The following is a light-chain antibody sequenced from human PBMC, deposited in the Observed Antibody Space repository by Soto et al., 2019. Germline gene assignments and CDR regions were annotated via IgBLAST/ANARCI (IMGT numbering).Light chain of an antibody. CDR3: AAWDASLNGPV. CDR2: TNN. V-gene: IGLV1-44*01. J-gene: IGLJ2*01. Sequence: QSVLSQPPSASGTPGQRVIISCSGSNSNIGRNTVNWYQLLPGTAPKLLIYTNNQRPSGVPDRFSASKSGTSASLAISGLQSEDEADYYCAAWDASLNGPVFGGGTKVT. CDR1: NSNIGRNT.